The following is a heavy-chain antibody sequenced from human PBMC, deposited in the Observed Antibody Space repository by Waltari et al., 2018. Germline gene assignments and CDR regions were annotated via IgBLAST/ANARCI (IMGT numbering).Heavy chain of an antibody. CDR3: ASHPTIFGVVTTYMDV. D-gene: IGHD3-3*01. CDR1: GYTFTGYY. V-gene: IGHV1-2*02. J-gene: IGHJ6*03. Sequence: QVQLVQSGAEVKKPGASVKVSCKASGYTFTGYYMHWVRQAPGQGLEWMGWINPNSGGTNYAQTFQGRVTITADKSTSTAYMELCSLRSEDTAVYYCASHPTIFGVVTTYMDVWGKGTTVTVSS. CDR2: INPNSGGT.